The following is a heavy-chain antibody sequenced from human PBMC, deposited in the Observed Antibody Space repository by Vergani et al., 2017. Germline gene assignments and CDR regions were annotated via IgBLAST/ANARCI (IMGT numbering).Heavy chain of an antibody. D-gene: IGHD1-26*01. CDR3: AKTLQMGSYLGMVDY. CDR2: ISGSGGST. CDR1: GFTFSSYA. Sequence: EVQLLESGGGLVQPGGSLRLSCAASGFTFSSYAMSWVRQAPGKGLEWVAAISGSGGSTYYADSVKGRFTISRDNSKNTLYLQMNSLRAEDTAVYYCAKTLQMGSYLGMVDYWGQGTLVTVSS. V-gene: IGHV3-23*01. J-gene: IGHJ4*02.